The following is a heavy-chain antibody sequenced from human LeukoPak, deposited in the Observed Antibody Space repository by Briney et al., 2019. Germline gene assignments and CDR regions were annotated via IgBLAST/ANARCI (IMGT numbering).Heavy chain of an antibody. CDR2: ISDNAGST. J-gene: IGHJ4*02. V-gene: IGHV3-23*01. Sequence: PGGSLRLSCAASGFMFSSFAMNWVRQAPGKGLEWVSGISDNAGSTYYADSLKGRFTISRDNRKNTLYLQMNSLGAEDTAMYYCAKGQGGWLVSYFDYWGQGTLVTVSS. D-gene: IGHD3-3*01. CDR3: AKGQGGWLVSYFDY. CDR1: GFMFSSFA.